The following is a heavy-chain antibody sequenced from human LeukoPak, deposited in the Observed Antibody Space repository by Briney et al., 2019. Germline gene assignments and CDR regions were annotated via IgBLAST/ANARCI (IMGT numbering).Heavy chain of an antibody. V-gene: IGHV4-59*01. J-gene: IGHJ3*02. CDR3: AREYNYYDSSGWDAFEI. CDR1: GVSITTYY. D-gene: IGHD3-22*01. CDR2: IYYSGST. Sequence: SETLSLTCTVSGVSITTYYWKWIRQPPGKGLEWIGYIYYSGSTNYNPSLTGRVTISVDTSKNQFSLKLSSVTAADTAVYYCAREYNYYDSSGWDAFEIWGQGTMVTVSS.